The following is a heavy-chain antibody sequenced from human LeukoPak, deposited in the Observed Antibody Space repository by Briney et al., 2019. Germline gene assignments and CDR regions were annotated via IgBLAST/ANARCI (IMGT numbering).Heavy chain of an antibody. V-gene: IGHV1-69*04. CDR3: ASYYGSGSYYAPYYYGMDV. J-gene: IGHJ6*02. D-gene: IGHD3-10*01. Sequence: ASVKVSCKASGGIFSSYAISWVQQAPGQGLEWMGRIIPILGIANYAQKFQGRVTITADKSTSTAYMELSSLRSEDTAVYYCASYYGSGSYYAPYYYGMDVWGQGTTVTVSS. CDR1: GGIFSSYA. CDR2: IIPILGIA.